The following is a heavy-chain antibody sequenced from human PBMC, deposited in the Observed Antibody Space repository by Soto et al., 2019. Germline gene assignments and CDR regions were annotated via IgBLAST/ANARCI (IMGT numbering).Heavy chain of an antibody. D-gene: IGHD4-17*01. CDR2: ISGSSDT. V-gene: IGHV3-23*01. Sequence: EVQLLESGGGLEPPGGSLRLSCVTSGFTFTSYGMSWVRQAPGKGLVWVSAISGSSDTYYPDSVKGRFTISRDNSRSTLYLQMNSLRAEDTAVYYCATYGGDSGGYEYFQRWGQGCLVTVSS. J-gene: IGHJ1*01. CDR1: GFTFTSYG. CDR3: ATYGGDSGGYEYFQR.